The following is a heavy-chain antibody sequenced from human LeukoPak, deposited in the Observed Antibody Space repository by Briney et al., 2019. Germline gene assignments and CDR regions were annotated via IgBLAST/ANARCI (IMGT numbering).Heavy chain of an antibody. Sequence: GGSLRLSCAASGFPFNAYWMTWVRQAPGKGLEWVANIRQDGDTKYYVDSVKGRFTISRDNAMNSLYLQMNSLRAEDTAVYYCVSGSLQSGYNFDYWGQGALVTVSS. V-gene: IGHV3-7*01. J-gene: IGHJ4*02. D-gene: IGHD3-3*01. CDR3: VSGSLQSGYNFDY. CDR1: GFPFNAYW. CDR2: IRQDGDTK.